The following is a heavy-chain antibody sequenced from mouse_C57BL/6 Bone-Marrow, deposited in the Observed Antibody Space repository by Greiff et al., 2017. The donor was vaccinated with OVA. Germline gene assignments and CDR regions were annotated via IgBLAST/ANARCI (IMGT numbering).Heavy chain of an antibody. D-gene: IGHD4-1*02. CDR2: INPYNGGT. J-gene: IGHJ2*01. Sequence: VQLQQSGPVLVKPGASVKMSCKASGYTFTDYYMNWVKQSHGKSLEWIGVINPYNGGTSYNQKFKGKATLTVDQSSSTAYMELNSVTSEESAVYNCARAPTGKDYWGQGTTLTVSS. CDR1: GYTFTDYY. CDR3: ARAPTGKDY. V-gene: IGHV1-19*01.